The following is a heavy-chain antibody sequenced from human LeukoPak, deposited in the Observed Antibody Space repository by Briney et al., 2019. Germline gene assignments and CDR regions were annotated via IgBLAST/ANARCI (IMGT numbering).Heavy chain of an antibody. J-gene: IGHJ3*02. CDR2: INSDGSTT. Sequence: GGSLRLSCAASGFTLSNYWMHWVRQTPGKGLVWFSRINSDGSTTNYADSVKGRFTISRDNAKNTLYLQMNSLRAEDTAMYYCARVGYYYDDNCDAFDIWGQGTMVTVSS. V-gene: IGHV3-74*01. D-gene: IGHD3-22*01. CDR1: GFTLSNYW. CDR3: ARVGYYYDDNCDAFDI.